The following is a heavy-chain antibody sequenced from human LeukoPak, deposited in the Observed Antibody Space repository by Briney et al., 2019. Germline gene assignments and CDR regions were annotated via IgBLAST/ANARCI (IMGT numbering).Heavy chain of an antibody. CDR3: ARDRVRLRYCSGGSCYLDAFDI. CDR1: GFTFSDCY. V-gene: IGHV3-11*01. J-gene: IGHJ3*02. CDR2: ISSSGSTI. Sequence: GGSLRLSCAASGFTFSDCYMRWICQAPGKGLEWVSYISSSGSTIYYADSVKGRFTISRDNAKNSLYLQMNSLRAEDTAVYYCARDRVRLRYCSGGSCYLDAFDIWGQGTMVTVSS. D-gene: IGHD2-15*01.